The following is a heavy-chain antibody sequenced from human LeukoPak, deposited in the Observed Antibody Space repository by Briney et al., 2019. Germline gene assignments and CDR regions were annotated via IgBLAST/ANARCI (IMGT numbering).Heavy chain of an antibody. CDR2: ISGNGGNT. V-gene: IGHV3-64*02. D-gene: IGHD3-10*01. CDR1: GFTFSSYA. Sequence: PGGSLRLSCAASGFTFSSYAMNWVRQAQGKGLEFFSGISGNGGNTYYADSVKGRFTISRDNSKNTLFLQMGSLRPEDMAVYYCARGESGSYYDGALHYWGQGTLVTVSS. CDR3: ARGESGSYYDGALHY. J-gene: IGHJ4*02.